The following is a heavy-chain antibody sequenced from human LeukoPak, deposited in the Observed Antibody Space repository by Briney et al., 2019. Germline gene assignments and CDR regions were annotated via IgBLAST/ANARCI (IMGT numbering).Heavy chain of an antibody. D-gene: IGHD1-26*01. Sequence: PGGSLRLSCAASGFTFSNYWMHWVRQGPGKGLVWVSRISSDGSSARYADSVRGRFTISRDNAKSTLYLHMNSLRAEDTAVYYCARGGSPPEALGDTFDIWGQGTMVTVSS. J-gene: IGHJ3*02. V-gene: IGHV3-74*01. CDR3: ARGGSPPEALGDTFDI. CDR1: GFTFSNYW. CDR2: ISSDGSSA.